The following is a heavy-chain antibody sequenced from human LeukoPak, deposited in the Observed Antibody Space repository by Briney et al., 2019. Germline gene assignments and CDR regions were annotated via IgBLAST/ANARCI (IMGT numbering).Heavy chain of an antibody. D-gene: IGHD5-12*01. V-gene: IGHV6-1*01. J-gene: IGHJ4*02. CDR1: GDSVSSNSAA. CDR2: TYYRSKWYN. CDR3: ARETEGVWMATIAFDY. Sequence: SQTLSLTCAISGDSVSSNSAAWNWIRQSPSRGLEWLGRTYYRSKWYNDYPVSVKSQITINPDTSKNQFSLQLNSVTPEDTAVYYCARETEGVWMATIAFDYWGQGTLVTVSS.